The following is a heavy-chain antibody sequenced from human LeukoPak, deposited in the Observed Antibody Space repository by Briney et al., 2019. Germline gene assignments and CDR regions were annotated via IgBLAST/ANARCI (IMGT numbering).Heavy chain of an antibody. CDR3: ASPFLGYCSGGSCPKTYYYYGMDV. D-gene: IGHD2-15*01. CDR1: GGSISSSSYY. J-gene: IGHJ6*02. CDR2: IYYSGST. V-gene: IGHV4-39*01. Sequence: SETLSLTCTVSGGSISSSSYYWGWIRQPPGKGLEWLGSIYYSGSTYYNPSRKSRVTISVDTSKNQFSLKLSSVTAADTAVYYCASPFLGYCSGGSCPKTYYYYGMDVWGQGTTVTVSS.